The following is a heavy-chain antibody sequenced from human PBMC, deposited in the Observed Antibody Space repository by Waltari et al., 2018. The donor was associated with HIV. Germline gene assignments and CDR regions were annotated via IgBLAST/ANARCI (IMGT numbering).Heavy chain of an antibody. J-gene: IGHJ4*02. CDR2: IRSIGDTT. CDR3: AKDSMGAIDVEDYFDF. Sequence: EVQLLESGGGLVQPGGSLRLSCATSGFIFSNYAMSWVRQAPGKGLWGVSTIRSIGDTTYYADSVKGRFTTTRANSKDTLYLQMNSLRAEDTAVYYCAKDSMGAIDVEDYFDFWGQGTLVTVSS. CDR1: GFIFSNYA. V-gene: IGHV3-23*01. D-gene: IGHD1-26*01.